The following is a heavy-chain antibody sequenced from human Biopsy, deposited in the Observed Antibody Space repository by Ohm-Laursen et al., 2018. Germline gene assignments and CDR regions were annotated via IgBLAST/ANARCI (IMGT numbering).Heavy chain of an antibody. CDR3: ARARDDFVVVPAAFFDF. CDR2: ISGGGTI. D-gene: IGHD2-15*01. CDR1: GFSFSDYH. V-gene: IGHV3-11*01. Sequence: SLRLSCSASGFSFSDYHMRWIRQAPGRGLEWVSYISGGGTIYYGDSMKGRVTISRDNAKNSLHLQMNSLRAEDTAVYFCARARDDFVVVPAAFFDFWGQGTLVTVSS. J-gene: IGHJ4*02.